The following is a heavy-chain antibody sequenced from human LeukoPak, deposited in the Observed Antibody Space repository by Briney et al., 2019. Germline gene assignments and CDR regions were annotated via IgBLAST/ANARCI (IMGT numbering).Heavy chain of an antibody. CDR2: ISDSGGST. V-gene: IGHV3-23*01. Sequence: PGGSLRLSCVASGFIFSTHAMSWVRLAPGRGLEWVSTISDSGGSTYYTESVKGRFTISRDNSMSTLSLQMKSLSVEDTALYYCARGYCSGGSCTWGLFDSWGQGTLVTVSS. CDR3: ARGYCSGGSCTWGLFDS. J-gene: IGHJ4*02. CDR1: GFIFSTHA. D-gene: IGHD2-15*01.